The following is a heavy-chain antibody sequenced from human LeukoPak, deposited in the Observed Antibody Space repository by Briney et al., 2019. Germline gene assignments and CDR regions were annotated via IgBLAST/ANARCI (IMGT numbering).Heavy chain of an antibody. V-gene: IGHV3-7*01. CDR1: GFTFSSYW. Sequence: GGSLRLSCAASGFTFSSYWMSWVRQAPGKGLEWVANIKQDGSEKYYVDSVKGRFTISRDNAKNSLYLQMNSLRAEDTAVYYCARDIVVVPAAHNWFYPWGQGTLVTVSS. CDR3: ARDIVVVPAAHNWFYP. CDR2: IKQDGSEK. J-gene: IGHJ5*02. D-gene: IGHD2-2*01.